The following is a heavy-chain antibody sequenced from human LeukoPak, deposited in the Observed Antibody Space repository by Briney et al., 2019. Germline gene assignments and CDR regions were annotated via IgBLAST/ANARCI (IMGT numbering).Heavy chain of an antibody. CDR2: ISSSSSYI. J-gene: IGHJ3*02. CDR3: ARAFLGAFDI. D-gene: IGHD2/OR15-2a*01. V-gene: IGHV3-21*01. CDR1: GFTFSSYS. Sequence: PGGSLRLSCAASGFTFSSYSMNWVRQAPGKGLEWVSSISSSSSYIYYADSVEGRFTISRDNAKNSLYLQMNSLRAEDTAVYYCARAFLGAFDIWGQGTMVTVSS.